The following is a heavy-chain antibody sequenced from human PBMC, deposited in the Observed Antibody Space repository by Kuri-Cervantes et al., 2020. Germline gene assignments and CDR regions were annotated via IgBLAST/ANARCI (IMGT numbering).Heavy chain of an antibody. V-gene: IGHV2-26*01. CDR1: GFSLSNARMG. Sequence: SGPTLVKPTETLTLTCTVSGFSLSNARMGVSWIRQPPGKALEWLAHIFSNDEKSYSTPLKSRLTISKDTSKNQVVLTMTNMDPVDTATYYCARGLLDDAFDIWGQGTMVTVSS. J-gene: IGHJ3*02. D-gene: IGHD2-21*02. CDR3: ARGLLDDAFDI. CDR2: IFSNDEK.